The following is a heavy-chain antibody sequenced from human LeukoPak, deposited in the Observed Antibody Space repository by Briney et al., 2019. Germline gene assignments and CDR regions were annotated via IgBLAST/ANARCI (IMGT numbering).Heavy chain of an antibody. CDR3: AIAAAGTYYYYGMDV. CDR2: MNPNSGNT. Sequence: ASVKVSCKASVYTFTSYDINWVRQATGQGLEWMGWMNPNSGNTGYAQKFQGRVTMTRNTSISTAYMELSSLRSEDTAVYYCAIAAAGTYYYYGMDVWGQGTTVTVSS. J-gene: IGHJ6*02. D-gene: IGHD6-13*01. CDR1: VYTFTSYD. V-gene: IGHV1-8*01.